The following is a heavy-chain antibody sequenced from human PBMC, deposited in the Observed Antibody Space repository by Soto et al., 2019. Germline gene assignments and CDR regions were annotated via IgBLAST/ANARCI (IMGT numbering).Heavy chain of an antibody. V-gene: IGHV3-23*01. CDR2: ISGTADTT. CDR3: AKGYCSSTSCSFDY. CDR1: GFTFSNFA. D-gene: IGHD2-2*01. Sequence: PGGSLRLSCAASGFTFSNFAMNWVRQAPGKGLEWVSVISGTADTTYNADPVKGRFTISRDNSKNMVYLQMNSLRAEDTALYYCAKGYCSSTSCSFDYWGQGTRATVSA. J-gene: IGHJ4*02.